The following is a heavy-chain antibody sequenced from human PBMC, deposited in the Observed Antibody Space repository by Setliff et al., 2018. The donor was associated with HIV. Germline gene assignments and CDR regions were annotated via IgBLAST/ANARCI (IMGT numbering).Heavy chain of an antibody. CDR3: AKVRWTANYYPDC. CDR1: GFTFRHYS. Sequence: GGSLRLSCAASGFTFRHYSMNWVRQAPGKGLEWFSSITNNSDTLYAASVKGRFLISRDNAKNSLYLQMNSLRAEDTAVYYCAKVRWTANYYPDCWGQGTLVTVSS. J-gene: IGHJ4*02. V-gene: IGHV3-21*04. D-gene: IGHD1-7*01. CDR2: ITNNSDT.